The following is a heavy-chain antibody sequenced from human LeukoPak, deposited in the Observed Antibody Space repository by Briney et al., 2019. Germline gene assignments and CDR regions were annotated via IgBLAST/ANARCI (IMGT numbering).Heavy chain of an antibody. CDR2: INTNTGNP. D-gene: IGHD6-13*01. J-gene: IGHJ6*03. CDR1: GYTFTSYA. Sequence: ASVKVSCKASGYTFTSYAMNWVRQAPGQGLEWMGWINTNTGNPTYAQGFTGRFVFSLDTSVSTAYLQISSLKAEDTAVYYCARDVGAGTLQSRYYYYYMDVWGKGTTVTVSS. V-gene: IGHV7-4-1*02. CDR3: ARDVGAGTLQSRYYYYYMDV.